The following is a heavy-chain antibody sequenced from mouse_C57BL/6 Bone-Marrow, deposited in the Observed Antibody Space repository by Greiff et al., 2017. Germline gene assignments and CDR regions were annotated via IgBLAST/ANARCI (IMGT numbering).Heavy chain of an antibody. D-gene: IGHD1-1*01. V-gene: IGHV5-4*01. CDR3: ARDYYGPYWYFDV. Sequence: EVQLVESGGGLVKPGGSLKLSCAASGFTFSSYAMSWVHQTPEKRLEWVATISDGGSYTYYPDNVKGRFTISRDNAKNNLYLQMSHLKSEDTAMYYCARDYYGPYWYFDVWGTGTTVTVSS. CDR1: GFTFSSYA. CDR2: ISDGGSYT. J-gene: IGHJ1*03.